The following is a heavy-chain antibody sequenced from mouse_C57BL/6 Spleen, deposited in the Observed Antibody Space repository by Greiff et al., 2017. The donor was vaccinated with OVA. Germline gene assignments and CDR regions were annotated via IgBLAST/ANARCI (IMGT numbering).Heavy chain of an antibody. CDR3: AREGTGTRYFDV. CDR2: ISDGGSYT. D-gene: IGHD4-1*01. V-gene: IGHV5-4*01. CDR1: GFTFSSYA. J-gene: IGHJ1*03. Sequence: DVMLVESGGGLVKPGGSLKLSCAASGFTFSSYAMSWVRQTPEKRLEWVATISDGGSYTYYPDNVKGRFTISRDNAKNNLYLQMSHLKSEDTAMYYCAREGTGTRYFDVWGTGTTVTVSS.